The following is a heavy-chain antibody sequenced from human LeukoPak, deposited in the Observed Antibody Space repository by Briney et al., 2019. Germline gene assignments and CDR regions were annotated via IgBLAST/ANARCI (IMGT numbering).Heavy chain of an antibody. CDR3: ARQTGHYDSSGQSDYFDY. D-gene: IGHD3-22*01. J-gene: IGHJ4*02. Sequence: GESLKISCKGSGYSFTSYWIGWVRQLPGKGLEWMGIIYPGDSDTRYSPSFQGQVTISADKSISTAYLQWSSLKASDTAMYYCARQTGHYDSSGQSDYFDYWGQGTLVTVSS. CDR2: IYPGDSDT. CDR1: GYSFTSYW. V-gene: IGHV5-51*01.